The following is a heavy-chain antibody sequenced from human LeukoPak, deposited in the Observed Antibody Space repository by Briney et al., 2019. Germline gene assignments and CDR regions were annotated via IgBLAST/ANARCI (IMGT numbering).Heavy chain of an antibody. V-gene: IGHV4-30-2*01. Sequence: PSETLSLTCAVSGGSISSGGYSWSWIRQPPGKGLEWIGYIYHSGRTYYNPSLSSRVTISVDGSNNQFSLQLSSVTAADTAVYYCARGVDSAKDYFDYWGQGTLVTVSS. CDR2: IYHSGRT. CDR3: ARGVDSAKDYFDY. J-gene: IGHJ4*02. CDR1: GGSISSGGYS. D-gene: IGHD5-18*01.